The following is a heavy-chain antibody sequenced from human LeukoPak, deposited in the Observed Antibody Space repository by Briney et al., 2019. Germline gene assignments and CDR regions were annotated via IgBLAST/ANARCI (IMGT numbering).Heavy chain of an antibody. CDR2: INPNSGGT. J-gene: IGHJ4*02. CDR1: GYTFTGYY. D-gene: IGHD6-13*01. Sequence: ASVKVSSKASGYTFTGYYMHSVRQAPGQGLEWMGWINPNSGGTNYAQKFQGRVTMTRDTSISTPYMELSRLRSDDTAVYYCARERAAYFDYWGQGTLVTVSS. CDR3: ARERAAYFDY. V-gene: IGHV1-2*02.